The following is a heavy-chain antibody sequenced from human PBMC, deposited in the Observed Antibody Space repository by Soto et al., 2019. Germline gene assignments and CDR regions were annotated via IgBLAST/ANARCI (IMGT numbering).Heavy chain of an antibody. J-gene: IGHJ5*02. CDR1: GGSISSGGYY. CDR3: AREAVVVMRGWFDP. D-gene: IGHD3-22*01. Sequence: QVQLQESGPGLVKPSQTLSLTCTVSGGSISSGGYYWSWIRQHPGKGLEWIGYIYYSGSTYYNPSLKSRVTXXVXTXXNQVSLKLSSVTAADTAVYYCAREAVVVMRGWFDPWGQGTLVTVSS. CDR2: IYYSGST. V-gene: IGHV4-31*03.